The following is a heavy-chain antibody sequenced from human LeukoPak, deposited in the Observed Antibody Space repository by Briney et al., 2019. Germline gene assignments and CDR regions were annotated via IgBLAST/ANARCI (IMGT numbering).Heavy chain of an antibody. Sequence: GGSLRLSCAAFGFTFSDYWMHWVRQVPGKGLVCVSRINKDGSTTSYADSVKGRFTISRDNAKNTLYLQVNSLRVEDTAVYYCAGGYGFDYWGQGTLVTVSS. CDR3: AGGYGFDY. V-gene: IGHV3-74*01. CDR1: GFTFSDYW. D-gene: IGHD1-1*01. J-gene: IGHJ4*02. CDR2: INKDGSTT.